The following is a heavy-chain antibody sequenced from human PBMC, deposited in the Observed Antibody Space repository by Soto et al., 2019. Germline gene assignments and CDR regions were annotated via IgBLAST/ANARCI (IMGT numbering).Heavy chain of an antibody. V-gene: IGHV3-72*01. D-gene: IGHD1-26*01. CDR3: TRSSGSYRYFDL. CDR2: TRNKANRYTT. CDR1: GFTFSDYY. J-gene: IGHJ2*01. Sequence: PGGSLRLSCAASGFTFSDYYMDWVRQAPGKGLEWVARTRNKANRYTTEYAASVKGRFTISRDDSKSSLYLQMNSLTTEDTAVYYCTRSSGSYRYFDLWGRGTLVTVSS.